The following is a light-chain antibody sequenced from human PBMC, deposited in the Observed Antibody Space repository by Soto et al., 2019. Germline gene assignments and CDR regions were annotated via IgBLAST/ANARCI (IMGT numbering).Light chain of an antibody. CDR2: IAS. J-gene: IGKJ1*01. CDR3: QQSYSTPPT. CDR1: QSISNY. V-gene: IGKV1-39*01. Sequence: DIQMTQSPSSLSASVGDRVTITCQASQSISNYLNWYQQKPGKAPQLLIYIASTLQSGVPSRFSGSGSGTDFTLTISSLQPEDFAAYYCQQSYSTPPTFGQGTKVDIK.